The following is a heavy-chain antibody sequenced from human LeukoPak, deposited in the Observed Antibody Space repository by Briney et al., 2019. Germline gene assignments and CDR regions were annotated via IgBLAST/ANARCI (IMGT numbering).Heavy chain of an antibody. CDR3: ARVLKGFNGYDFVDY. D-gene: IGHD5-12*01. CDR2: ISYDGSKK. J-gene: IGHJ4*02. Sequence: GRSLRLSCAASGXSFSSYGMHWVRQAPGKGLEWVAFISYDGSKKDYADSVKGRFTVSRDDSKKTLYVQMNSLRAEDTAMYYCARVLKGFNGYDFVDYWGQGTLVTVSS. CDR1: GXSFSSYG. V-gene: IGHV3-30*03.